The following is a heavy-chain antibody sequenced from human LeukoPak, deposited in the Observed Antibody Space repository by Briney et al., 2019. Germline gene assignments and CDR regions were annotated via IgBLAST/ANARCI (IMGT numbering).Heavy chain of an antibody. V-gene: IGHV3-21*06. CDR2: ISSSSSYI. CDR1: GFSFTTST. Sequence: GGSLRLSCAASGFSFTTSTMNWVRQAPGKGLEWVSSISSSSSYIYYADSVKGRFTISRDNAKNSLSLQMNSLRAEDTAIYYCARGLTESDYWGQGTLVTVSS. J-gene: IGHJ4*02. CDR3: ARGLTESDY. D-gene: IGHD1-14*01.